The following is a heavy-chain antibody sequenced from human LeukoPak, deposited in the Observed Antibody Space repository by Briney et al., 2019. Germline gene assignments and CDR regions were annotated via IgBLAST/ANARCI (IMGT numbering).Heavy chain of an antibody. D-gene: IGHD2-8*01. CDR2: IYPGDSDT. V-gene: IGHV5-51*01. Sequence: GESLKISCKTSGYSFTTFWIGWVRQMPGKGLEWMGLIYPGDSDTRYSPSFQGQVTISADKSINTACLQWRSLKTSDTAMYFCVMARNGNFYWYFDYWGQGTLVTVSP. J-gene: IGHJ4*02. CDR3: VMARNGNFYWYFDY. CDR1: GYSFTTFW.